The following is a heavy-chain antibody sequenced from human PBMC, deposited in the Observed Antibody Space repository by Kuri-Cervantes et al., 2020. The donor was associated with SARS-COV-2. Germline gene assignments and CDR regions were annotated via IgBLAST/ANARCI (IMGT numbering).Heavy chain of an antibody. J-gene: IGHJ4*02. V-gene: IGHV4-61*01. D-gene: IGHD5-18*01. CDR3: ARDNVDTAMGIDY. CDR2: IYYSGST. CDR1: GGSVSSGSYY. Sequence: GSLRLSCTVSGGSVSSGSYYWSWIRQPPGKGLEWIGYIYYSGSTNYNPSLKSRVTISVDTSKNQFSLKLSSVTAADTAVYYCARDNVDTAMGIDYWGQGTLVTVSS.